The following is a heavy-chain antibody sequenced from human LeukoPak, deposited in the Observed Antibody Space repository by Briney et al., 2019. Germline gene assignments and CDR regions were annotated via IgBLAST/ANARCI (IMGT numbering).Heavy chain of an antibody. CDR2: INWNGGST. V-gene: IGHV3-20*04. Sequence: GGSLRLSCAASGFTFDDYGMSWVRQAPGKGLEWVYGINWNGGSTGYADSVKGRFTISRDNAKNSLYLQMSSLRAEDTALYYCAKEAGAAGASWNIDFWGQGTLVTVSS. CDR1: GFTFDDYG. D-gene: IGHD1/OR15-1a*01. J-gene: IGHJ4*02. CDR3: AKEAGAAGASWNIDF.